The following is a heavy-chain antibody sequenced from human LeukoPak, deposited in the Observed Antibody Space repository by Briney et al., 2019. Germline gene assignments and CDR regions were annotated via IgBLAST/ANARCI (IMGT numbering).Heavy chain of an antibody. CDR1: GYTFTSYA. Sequence: ASVKVSCKASGYTFTSYAVHGVRRAPGQSLEGMGYINDGDGNTKYSQEFQGRVTITRDTSASIVYMELSSLRSEDMAFYYCARERGEFGGSYFLDYWGQGTLVTVSS. J-gene: IGHJ4*02. D-gene: IGHD1-26*01. V-gene: IGHV1-3*03. CDR3: ARERGEFGGSYFLDY. CDR2: INDGDGNT.